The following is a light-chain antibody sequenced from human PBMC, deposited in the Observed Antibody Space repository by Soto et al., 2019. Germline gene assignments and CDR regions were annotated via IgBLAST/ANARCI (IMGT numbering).Light chain of an antibody. V-gene: IGLV2-23*02. J-gene: IGLJ1*01. CDR1: SSDVGTYNL. Sequence: QPVLTQPASVSGSPGQSITISCTGTSSDVGTYNLVSWYLHHPGKAPKLMIYEVTKRPSGVSNRFSGSKSGNTASLTISGLQAEDEADYYCCSYAGSNNYVFGTGTKVTVL. CDR2: EVT. CDR3: CSYAGSNNYV.